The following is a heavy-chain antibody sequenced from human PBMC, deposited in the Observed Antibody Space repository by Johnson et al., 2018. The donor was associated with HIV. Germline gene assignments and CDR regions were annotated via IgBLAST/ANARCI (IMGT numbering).Heavy chain of an antibody. CDR2: ISYDGSNK. CDR1: GFTFSSYA. V-gene: IGHV3-30*04. CDR3: ARDIVGAPDAFDI. Sequence: QVQLVESGGGVVQPGRSLRLSCAASGFTFSSYAMHWVRQAPGKGLEWVAVISYDGSNKYYADSVKGRITISRDNSKNTLYVQMNSLRAEDTAVYYWARDIVGAPDAFDIWGQGTMVTVSS. D-gene: IGHD1-26*01. J-gene: IGHJ3*02.